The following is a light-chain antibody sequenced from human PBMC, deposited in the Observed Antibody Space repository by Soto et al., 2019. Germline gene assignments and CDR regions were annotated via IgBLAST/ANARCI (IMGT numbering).Light chain of an antibody. CDR1: HSVRAN. CDR3: QQYDKWPLT. CDR2: GAS. V-gene: IGKV3-15*01. Sequence: EIVMTQSPATLSLSPGDRATLSCRASHSVRANFSWYQQKPGQAPRLLIYGASTRATDIPARFSGSWSGTEFTLTISSLHSEDFAVYYCQQYDKWPLTFGGGTKVEI. J-gene: IGKJ4*01.